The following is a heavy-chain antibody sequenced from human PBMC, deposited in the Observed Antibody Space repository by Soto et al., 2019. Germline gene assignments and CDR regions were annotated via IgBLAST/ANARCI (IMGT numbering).Heavy chain of an antibody. V-gene: IGHV2-5*01. CDR1: GFALGTLGVC. CDR3: ARGLATLPVFAFDI. D-gene: IGHD6-6*01. J-gene: IGHJ3*02. Sequence: SFRTLGNPTRTLTLTCSFSGFALGTLGVCVGWILQSPGKALEWLALIYWSGDEHYRPSLKSRLSIIKDTSKNHVVLIMTDMDPVDTATYYCARGLATLPVFAFDIWGQGTMVTVSS. CDR2: IYWSGDE.